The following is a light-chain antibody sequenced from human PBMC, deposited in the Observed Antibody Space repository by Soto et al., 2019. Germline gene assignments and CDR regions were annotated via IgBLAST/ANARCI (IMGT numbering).Light chain of an antibody. CDR3: AAWDDSLNGPVV. CDR2: SNN. CDR1: RSNIGSNT. V-gene: IGLV1-44*01. J-gene: IGLJ2*01. Sequence: QSVLTQPPSASGTPGQRVTISCSGGRSNIGSNTVNWYQQLPGTAPKLLIYSNNQRPSGVPDRFSGSKSGTSASLAISGLQSEDEADYYCAAWDDSLNGPVVFGGGTKVTVL.